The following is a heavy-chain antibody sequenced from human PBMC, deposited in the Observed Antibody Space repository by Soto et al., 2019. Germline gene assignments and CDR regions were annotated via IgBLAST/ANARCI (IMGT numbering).Heavy chain of an antibody. D-gene: IGHD3-3*01. CDR1: GYTFPSYA. J-gene: IGHJ4*02. CDR3: ARGPATSRFLEWLLYGFDY. V-gene: IGHV1-3*01. Sequence: ASVKVSCKASGYTFPSYAIHWVRQAPGQRLEWMGWINAGNGNTKYSQKFQGRVTITRDTSASTAYMELSSLRSEDTAVYYCARGPATSRFLEWLLYGFDYWGQRTLVTVSS. CDR2: INAGNGNT.